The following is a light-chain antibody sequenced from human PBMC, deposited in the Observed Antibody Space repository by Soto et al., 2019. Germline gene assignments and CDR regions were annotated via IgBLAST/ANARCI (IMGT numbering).Light chain of an antibody. CDR1: QSVSSY. Sequence: EIVLTQSPATLSFSPAERATLSCRASQSVSSYLAWYQQKPGQAPRLLIYDASNRATGIPARFSGSGSGTDFTLTISSLEPEDFAVYYCQQRSNWRWTFGQGTKVDNK. CDR2: DAS. CDR3: QQRSNWRWT. V-gene: IGKV3-11*01. J-gene: IGKJ1*01.